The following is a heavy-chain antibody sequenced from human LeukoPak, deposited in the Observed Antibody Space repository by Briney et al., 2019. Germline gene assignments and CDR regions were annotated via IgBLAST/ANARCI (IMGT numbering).Heavy chain of an antibody. D-gene: IGHD2-15*01. J-gene: IGHJ4*02. CDR3: SRSYYSSSWYYFDH. CDR1: GYTFNNFG. Sequence: ASVKVSCKTSGYTFNNFGITWVRQAPGQGLEWMGWISTGDGRTHYGRKFQDRVSMTREMSSNTAFLELSSLRSDDTAFYFCSRSYYSSSWYYFDHWGQGTLVTVSS. V-gene: IGHV1-18*01. CDR2: ISTGDGRT.